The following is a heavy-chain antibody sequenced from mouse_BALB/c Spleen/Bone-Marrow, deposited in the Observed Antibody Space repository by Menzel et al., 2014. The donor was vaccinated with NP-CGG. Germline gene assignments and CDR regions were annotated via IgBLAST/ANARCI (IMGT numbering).Heavy chain of an antibody. Sequence: VQLQQSGADLVRPGASVRLSCKASGYTFTTYWINWVKQRPGQGLEWIGNIYPSDNYTNYNQKFKDRATLTVDKSSSTAYMQLSSPTSEDSAVDYCTRTYEYFDYWGQGTTLTVSS. CDR3: TRTYEYFDY. J-gene: IGHJ2*01. CDR2: IYPSDNYT. V-gene: IGHV1-69*02. CDR1: GYTFTTYW. D-gene: IGHD2-3*01.